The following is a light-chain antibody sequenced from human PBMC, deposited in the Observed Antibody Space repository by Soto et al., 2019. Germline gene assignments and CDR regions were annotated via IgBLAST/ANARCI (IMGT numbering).Light chain of an antibody. CDR1: QSVSNY. V-gene: IGKV3-15*01. CDR2: DTS. CDR3: QQYSNWPPIT. J-gene: IGKJ5*01. Sequence: EIVLTQSPATLSLPPGEIATLSWSASQSVSNYLAWYQQKPGQAPRLLIYDTSTRATGIPARFSGSGSGTEFTLTISSLQSEDFAVYYCQQYSNWPPITVGQGTR.